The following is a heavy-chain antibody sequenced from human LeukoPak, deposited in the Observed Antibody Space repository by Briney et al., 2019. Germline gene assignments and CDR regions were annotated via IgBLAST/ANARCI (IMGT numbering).Heavy chain of an antibody. J-gene: IGHJ4*02. CDR2: TYYRSQQWHS. D-gene: IGHD3-3*01. CDR1: GDSVSSNGAS. V-gene: IGHV6-1*01. CDR3: GRETDFGVVTN. Sequence: SQTLSLTCAISGDSVSSNGASWNWIRQSPSRGLEWLGRTYYRSQQWHSDYAPSVKGRITLSPDTSKNQFSLQLNPVTPEDTAVYYCGRETDFGVVTNWGQGTLVTVSS.